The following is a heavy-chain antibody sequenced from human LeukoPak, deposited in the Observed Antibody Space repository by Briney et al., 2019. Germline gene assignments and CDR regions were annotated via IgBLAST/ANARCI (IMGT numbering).Heavy chain of an antibody. CDR2: ISSSGSTI. J-gene: IGHJ6*04. CDR3: AELGITMIGGV. CDR1: GFTFSSNA. V-gene: IGHV3-48*03. Sequence: GGSLRLSCAASGFTFSSNAMNWVRQAPGKGLEWVSYISSSGSTIYYADSVKGRFTISRDNAKNSLYLQMNSLRAEDTAVYYCAELGITMIGGVWGKGTTVTISS. D-gene: IGHD3-10*02.